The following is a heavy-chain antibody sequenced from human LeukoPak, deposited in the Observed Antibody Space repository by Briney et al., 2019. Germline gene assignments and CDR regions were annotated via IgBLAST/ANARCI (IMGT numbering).Heavy chain of an antibody. CDR3: ARRIGYCSGGSCYSPYNWFDP. V-gene: IGHV4-38-2*02. J-gene: IGHJ5*02. Sequence: SETLSLTCTVSGYSINSGYYWGWIRQPPGKGLEWIGSIYHSGSTNYNPSLKSRVTISVDTSKNQFSLKLSSVTAADTAVYYCARRIGYCSGGSCYSPYNWFDPWGQGTLVTVSS. CDR2: IYHSGST. CDR1: GYSINSGYY. D-gene: IGHD2-15*01.